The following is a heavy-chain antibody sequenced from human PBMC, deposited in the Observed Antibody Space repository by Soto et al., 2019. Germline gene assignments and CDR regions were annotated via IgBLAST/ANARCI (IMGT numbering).Heavy chain of an antibody. Sequence: EVQLVESGGGLVQPGGSLKISCAASGFALSDSAVHWVRQASGKGLEWVGRIKTRADNYATAFAASVRGRFTIFRDDSRYTASLQMTSLKTEDTAVYFCTRLSRSEVFWFDPWGQGTLVTVSS. J-gene: IGHJ5*02. V-gene: IGHV3-73*02. CDR1: GFALSDSA. CDR3: TRLSRSEVFWFDP. CDR2: IKTRADNYAT.